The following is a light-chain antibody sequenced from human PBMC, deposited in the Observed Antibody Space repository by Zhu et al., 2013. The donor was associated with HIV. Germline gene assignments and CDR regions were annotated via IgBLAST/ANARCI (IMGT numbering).Light chain of an antibody. Sequence: EIVLTQSPGTLSLSPGERATLSCRASQSVSTSLAWYQQKPGQAPRLLIYGASTRAIGIPARFSGSGSGTEFTLTISSLQSEDFAVYFCQQYNNWPPRVTFGQGTRLEIK. J-gene: IGKJ5*01. V-gene: IGKV3-15*01. CDR2: GAS. CDR1: QSVSTS. CDR3: QQYNNWPPRVT.